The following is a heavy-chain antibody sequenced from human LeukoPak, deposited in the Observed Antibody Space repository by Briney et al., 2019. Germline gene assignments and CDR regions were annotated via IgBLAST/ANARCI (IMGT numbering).Heavy chain of an antibody. J-gene: IGHJ6*04. CDR3: ARDSPKLYYYYGIDV. D-gene: IGHD1-7*01. CDR1: GFTFSDYY. Sequence: GGSLRLSCAASGFTFSDYYMSWIRQAPGNGLEWVSYISSSGSTIYYADSVKGRFTISRDNAKNSLYLQMNSLRAEDTAVYYCARDSPKLYYYYGIDVWGKGTTVTVSS. CDR2: ISSSGSTI. V-gene: IGHV3-11*01.